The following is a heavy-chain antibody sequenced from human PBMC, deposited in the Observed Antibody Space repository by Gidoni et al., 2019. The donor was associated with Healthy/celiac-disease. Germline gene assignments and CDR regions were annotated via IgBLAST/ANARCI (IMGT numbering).Heavy chain of an antibody. CDR2: VGST. V-gene: IGHV3-23*01. Sequence: VGSTYYADSVKGRFTISRDNSKNTLYLQMNSLRAEDTAVYYCAKGSARDIVATTFDYWGQGTLVTVSS. J-gene: IGHJ4*02. CDR3: AKGSARDIVATTFDY. D-gene: IGHD5-12*01.